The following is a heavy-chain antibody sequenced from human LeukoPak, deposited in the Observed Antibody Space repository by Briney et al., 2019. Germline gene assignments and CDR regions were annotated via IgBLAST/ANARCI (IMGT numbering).Heavy chain of an antibody. CDR2: ISAYNGNT. D-gene: IGHD2-15*01. J-gene: IGHJ6*03. CDR1: GYTFTSYG. V-gene: IGHV1-18*01. Sequence: ASVKVSCKASGYTFTSYGISWVRQAPGQGLEWMGWISAYNGNTNYAQKFQGRVTITTDESTSTAYMELSSLRSEDTAVYYCARDYCSGGSCYSGYYYYMDVWGKGTTVTVSS. CDR3: ARDYCSGGSCYSGYYYYMDV.